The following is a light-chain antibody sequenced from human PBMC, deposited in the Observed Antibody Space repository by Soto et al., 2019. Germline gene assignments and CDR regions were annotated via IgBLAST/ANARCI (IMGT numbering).Light chain of an antibody. CDR3: QQRSNWPPVT. CDR2: DAS. Sequence: EIVLTQSPATLSLSPGERAILSCRASQSVSNDLAWYQQKPGQAPRLLIYDASNRASGIPARFSGSGSGTDFTLTISSLDPEDFAVYYCQQRSNWPPVTFGGGTKVEIK. V-gene: IGKV3-11*01. J-gene: IGKJ4*01. CDR1: QSVSND.